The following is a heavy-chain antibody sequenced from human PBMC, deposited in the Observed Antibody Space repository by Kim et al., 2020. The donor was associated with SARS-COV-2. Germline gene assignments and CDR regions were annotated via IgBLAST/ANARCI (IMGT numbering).Heavy chain of an antibody. J-gene: IGHJ2*01. CDR2: INHSGST. CDR3: ARGRLNFAAAVRHWSFDL. V-gene: IGHV4-34*01. Sequence: SETLSLTCAVYGGSFSGYYWSWIRQPPGKGLEWIGEINHSGSTNYNPSLKSRVTISVDTSKNQFSLKLSSVTAADTAVYYCARGRLNFAAAVRHWSFDLWGRGTLVTVSS. CDR1: GGSFSGYY. D-gene: IGHD6-13*01.